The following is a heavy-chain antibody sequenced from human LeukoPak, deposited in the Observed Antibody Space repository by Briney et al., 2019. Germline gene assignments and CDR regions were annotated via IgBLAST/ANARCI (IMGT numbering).Heavy chain of an antibody. J-gene: IGHJ6*04. Sequence: SETLSLTCAVYGGSFSGYYWSWIRQPPGKGLEWIGEINHSGSTNYNPSLKSRVTISGDTSKNQFSLKLSSVTAADTAVYYCARGSGTTMVRGVIVSGMDVWGKGTTVTVSS. D-gene: IGHD3-10*01. CDR2: INHSGST. CDR3: ARGSGTTMVRGVIVSGMDV. CDR1: GGSFSGYY. V-gene: IGHV4-34*01.